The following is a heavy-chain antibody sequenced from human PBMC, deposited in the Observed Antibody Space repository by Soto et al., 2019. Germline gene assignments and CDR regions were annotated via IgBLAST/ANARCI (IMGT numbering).Heavy chain of an antibody. V-gene: IGHV1-18*04. Sequence: ASVKVSCKASGYTFTSYGISWVRQAPGQGLEWMGWINAYNGNTNYAQKLQGRVTMTTDTSTSTAYMELRSLRSDDTAVYYCAGLTSPGYSSGLEPWGQGTLVTVSS. CDR3: AGLTSPGYSSGLEP. CDR2: INAYNGNT. J-gene: IGHJ5*02. D-gene: IGHD6-19*01. CDR1: GYTFTSYG.